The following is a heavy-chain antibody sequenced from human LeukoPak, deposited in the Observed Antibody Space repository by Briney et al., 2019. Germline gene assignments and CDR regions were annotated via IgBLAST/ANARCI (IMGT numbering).Heavy chain of an antibody. CDR1: GFTFSSYA. J-gene: IGHJ6*02. CDR3: AKVHCSGGSCYGYYYYYGMDV. D-gene: IGHD2-15*01. Sequence: GGSLRLSCAASGFTFSSYAMSWVRQAPGKGLEWVSAISGSGGSTYYADSVKGRFTISRDNSKNTLYLRMNSLRAEDTAVYYCAKVHCSGGSCYGYYYYYGMDVWGQGTTVTVSS. V-gene: IGHV3-23*01. CDR2: ISGSGGST.